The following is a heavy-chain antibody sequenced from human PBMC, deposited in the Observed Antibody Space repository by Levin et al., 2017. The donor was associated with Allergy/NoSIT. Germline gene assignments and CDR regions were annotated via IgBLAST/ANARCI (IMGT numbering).Heavy chain of an antibody. CDR3: PKINGVVPSESGMYDGMDV. V-gene: IGHV3-23*01. Sequence: GGSLRLSCAASGFTLSNYAMSWVRQAPGKGLEWVSVMSGGGARTYYADSVKGRFTISRDNSKQMLYLQMNTLRAEDSAEYYCPKINGVVPSESGMYDGMDVWGQGTTVTVSS. CDR1: GFTLSNYA. D-gene: IGHD2-8*01. CDR2: MSGGGART. J-gene: IGHJ6*02.